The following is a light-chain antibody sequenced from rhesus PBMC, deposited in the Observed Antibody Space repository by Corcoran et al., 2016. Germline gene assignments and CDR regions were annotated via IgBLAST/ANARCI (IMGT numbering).Light chain of an antibody. CDR2: EAS. Sequence: DIQMTQSPSSLSASVGDRVTITCRASGNVNSYLNWYQQKPGKAPKLLIYEASTLRSGVPSRFSGSGSGTDYTFTISSLQPEDLATYYCQHGYGTPWTFGQETKVQSK. CDR1: GNVNSY. CDR3: QHGYGTPWT. J-gene: IGKJ1*01. V-gene: IGKV1-74*01.